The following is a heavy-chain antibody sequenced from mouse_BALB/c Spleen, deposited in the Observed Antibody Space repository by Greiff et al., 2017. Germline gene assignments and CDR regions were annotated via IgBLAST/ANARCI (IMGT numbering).Heavy chain of an antibody. V-gene: IGHV5-12-1*01. CDR2: ISSGGGST. D-gene: IGHD2-1*01. Sequence: EVKLVESGGGLVKPGGSLKLSCAASGFAFSSYDMSWVRQTPEKRLEWVAYISSGGGSTYYPDTVKGRFTISRDNAKNTLYLQMSSLKSEDTAMYYCARHDYGIAWFAYWGQGTLVTVSA. J-gene: IGHJ3*01. CDR3: ARHDYGIAWFAY. CDR1: GFAFSSYD.